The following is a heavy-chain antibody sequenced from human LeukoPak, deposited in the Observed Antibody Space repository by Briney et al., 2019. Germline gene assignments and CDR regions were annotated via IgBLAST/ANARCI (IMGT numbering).Heavy chain of an antibody. CDR2: ISSSSYI. CDR1: GFTFSSYS. J-gene: IGHJ3*02. V-gene: IGHV3-21*01. Sequence: GGSLRLSCAASGFTFSSYSMNWVRQAPGKGLEWVSSISSSSYIYYADSVKGRFTISRDNAKNSLYLQMNSLRAEDTAVYYCARDYSGSYSYVFDIWGQGTMVTVSS. CDR3: ARDYSGSYSYVFDI. D-gene: IGHD1-26*01.